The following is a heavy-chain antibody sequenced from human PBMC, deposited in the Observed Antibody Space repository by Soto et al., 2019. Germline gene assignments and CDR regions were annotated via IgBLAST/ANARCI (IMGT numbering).Heavy chain of an antibody. D-gene: IGHD1-1*01. V-gene: IGHV2-70*04. J-gene: IGHJ4*02. Sequence: SGPTLVNPTHTLTLTCTFSGFSLTSNEMRVSWIRQPPGKALEWLARIDWDGEKFYSSSLRTRLTISKDSSKNQVVLTMTNMDPVDTATYYCARTTHTGTDYWGQGILVTVSS. CDR2: IDWDGEK. CDR3: ARTTHTGTDY. CDR1: GFSLTSNEMR.